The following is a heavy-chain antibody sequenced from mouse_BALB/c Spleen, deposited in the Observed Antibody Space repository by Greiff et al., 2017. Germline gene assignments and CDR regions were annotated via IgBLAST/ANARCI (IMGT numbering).Heavy chain of an antibody. CDR3: TRNDGYYVNWFAY. V-gene: IGHV6-6*02. Sequence: EVKLVESGGGLVQPGGSMKLSCVASGFTFSNYWMNWVRQSPEKGLEWVAEIRLKSNNYATHYAESVKGRFTISRDDSKSSVYLQMNNLRAEDTGIYYCTRNDGYYVNWFAYWGQGTLVTVSA. D-gene: IGHD2-3*01. CDR2: IRLKSNNYAT. J-gene: IGHJ3*01. CDR1: GFTFSNYW.